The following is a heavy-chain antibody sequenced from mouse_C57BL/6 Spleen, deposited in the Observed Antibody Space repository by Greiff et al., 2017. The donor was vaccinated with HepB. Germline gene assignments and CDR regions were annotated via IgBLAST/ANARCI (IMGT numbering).Heavy chain of an antibody. CDR3: AGNYYGGSGGAGPAGFAY. CDR1: GYTFTGYW. V-gene: IGHV1-9*01. CDR2: ILPGSGST. Sequence: QVQLQQSGAELMKPGASVKLSCKATGYTFTGYWIEWVKQRPGHGLEWIGEILPGSGSTNYNEKFKGKATFTADTSSNTAYMQLSSLTTEDTAIYYGAGNYYGGSGGAGPAGFAYWGQGTLVTVSA. J-gene: IGHJ3*01. D-gene: IGHD1-1*01.